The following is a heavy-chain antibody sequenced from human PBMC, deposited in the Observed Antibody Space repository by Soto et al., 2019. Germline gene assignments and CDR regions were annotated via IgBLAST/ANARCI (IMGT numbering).Heavy chain of an antibody. CDR3: ARGVYGVLLDRYYGMDV. Sequence: SETLSLTCTVSGGSISSYYWSWIRQPPGKGLEWIGYIYYSGSTNYNPSLKSRVTISVDTSKNQFSLKLSSVTAADTAVYYCARGVYGVLLDRYYGMDVWGQGTTVTVSS. D-gene: IGHD4-17*01. V-gene: IGHV4-59*01. CDR1: GGSISSYY. CDR2: IYYSGST. J-gene: IGHJ6*02.